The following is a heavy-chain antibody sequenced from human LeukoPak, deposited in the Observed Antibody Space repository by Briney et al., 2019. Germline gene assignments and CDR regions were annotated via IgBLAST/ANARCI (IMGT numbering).Heavy chain of an antibody. Sequence: RGASVKVSCKVSGYTLTELSMHWVRQAPGKGLEWMGGFDPEDGETIYAQKFQGRVTMTEDTSTDTAYMELSSLRSEDTAVYYCATPSGQNFWSGSFDYWGQGTLVTVSS. V-gene: IGHV1-24*01. D-gene: IGHD3-3*01. CDR3: ATPSGQNFWSGSFDY. J-gene: IGHJ4*02. CDR2: FDPEDGET. CDR1: GYTLTELS.